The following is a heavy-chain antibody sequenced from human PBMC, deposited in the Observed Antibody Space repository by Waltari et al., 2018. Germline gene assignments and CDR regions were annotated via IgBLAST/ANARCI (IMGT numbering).Heavy chain of an antibody. D-gene: IGHD4-17*01. CDR1: GLPSSAHY. CDR3: ARVTSGDYALYIFEY. V-gene: IGHV3-72*01. J-gene: IGHJ4*02. Sequence: EVQLVESGGGLVQPVGSLSLSCAASGLPSSAHYMAWVRQAPGKGVEWVGSTRNKANSYTTEYAASVKGRFTISRDDSKNSLYLQMNSLKTEDTAVYYCARVTSGDYALYIFEYWGQGTLVTVSS. CDR2: TRNKANSYTT.